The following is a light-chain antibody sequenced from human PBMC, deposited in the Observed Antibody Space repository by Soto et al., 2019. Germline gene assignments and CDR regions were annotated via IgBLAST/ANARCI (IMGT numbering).Light chain of an antibody. CDR2: DVS. CDR3: SSYTGSSTLYV. J-gene: IGLJ1*01. CDR1: SSDVGGYNY. V-gene: IGLV2-14*01. Sequence: QSVLTQPASVSGSPGQSIIISCTGTSSDVGGYNYVSWYQQHPGKAPKLMIYDVSNRPSGVSNRFSGSKSGNTASLTISGLQAEDEADYYCSSYTGSSTLYVFGTGTKVTVL.